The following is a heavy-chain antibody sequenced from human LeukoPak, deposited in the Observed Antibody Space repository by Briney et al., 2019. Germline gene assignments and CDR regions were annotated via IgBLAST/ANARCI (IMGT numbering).Heavy chain of an antibody. CDR1: GCTYKDYA. D-gene: IGHD2-2*01. Sequence: GRALRLSCSASGCTYKDYAMHWVRQAPGLGLEWVAVIASDGRTTYYADSVSGRFTISRDNSNNALSLQMNSLSADDTAVYYCARPAEASCSGTSCYRYFHHWGQGTLVIVSS. V-gene: IGHV3-30*04. CDR3: ARPAEASCSGTSCYRYFHH. CDR2: IASDGRTT. J-gene: IGHJ1*01.